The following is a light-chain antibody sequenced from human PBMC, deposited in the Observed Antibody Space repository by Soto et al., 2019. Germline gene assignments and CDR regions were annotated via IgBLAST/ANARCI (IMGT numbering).Light chain of an antibody. CDR3: QQYGDWPGA. CDR2: GAS. J-gene: IGKJ4*01. Sequence: IVMPQSPYTLSLSPVEGAALSCRVSQSIRSNLAWYQQRPGQAPRLLMYGASTRADGIPARFTGSGSGTEFSLTISSLQSEDFAVYSCQQYGDWPGAFGGGTKVDIK. V-gene: IGKV3-15*01. CDR1: QSIRSN.